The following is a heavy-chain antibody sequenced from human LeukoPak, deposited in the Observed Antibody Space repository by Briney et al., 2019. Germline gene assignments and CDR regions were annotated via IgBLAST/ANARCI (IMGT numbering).Heavy chain of an antibody. V-gene: IGHV3-48*01. CDR1: GFNFIDYS. Sequence: QPGGSLRLSCAASGFNFIDYSMNWVRQAPGKGLEWISYIGISSGNTKYADSVKGRFTISRDKARNSRYLQMNSLRVEDTAMYYCARDHRFAFDNWGHGTLVTVSS. J-gene: IGHJ4*01. CDR3: ARDHRFAFDN. CDR2: IGISSGNT.